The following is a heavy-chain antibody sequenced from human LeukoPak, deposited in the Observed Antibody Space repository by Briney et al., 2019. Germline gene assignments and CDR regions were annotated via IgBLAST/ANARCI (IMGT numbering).Heavy chain of an antibody. Sequence: ASVKVSCTASGGTFSSYAISWVRQAPGQGLEWMGRINPNSGGANYAQKFQGRVTMTRDTSISTAYMELSRLRSGDTAVYYCARATLNYYDSSGYPLDYWGQGTLVTVSS. CDR2: INPNSGGA. V-gene: IGHV1-2*06. CDR1: GGTFSSYA. D-gene: IGHD3-22*01. CDR3: ARATLNYYDSSGYPLDY. J-gene: IGHJ4*02.